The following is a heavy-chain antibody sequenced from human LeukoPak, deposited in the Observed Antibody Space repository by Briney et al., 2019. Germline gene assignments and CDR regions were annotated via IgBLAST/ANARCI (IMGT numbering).Heavy chain of an antibody. Sequence: ASVKVSCKASGGTFSSYAISWVRQAPGQALEWMGGIIPIFGTAKCAQKFQGRVTITADESTSTAYMELSSLRSEDTAVYYCARIPTYYYDSSGYGTWYNWFDPWGQGTLVTVSS. CDR1: GGTFSSYA. J-gene: IGHJ5*02. CDR2: IIPIFGTA. D-gene: IGHD3-22*01. CDR3: ARIPTYYYDSSGYGTWYNWFDP. V-gene: IGHV1-69*13.